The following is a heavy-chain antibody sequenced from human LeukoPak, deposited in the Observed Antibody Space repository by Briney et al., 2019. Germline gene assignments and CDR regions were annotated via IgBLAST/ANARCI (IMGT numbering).Heavy chain of an antibody. D-gene: IGHD4-17*01. CDR3: ARGGPRTVTTTLGRVWFDP. V-gene: IGHV4-4*07. CDR2: IYTSGST. J-gene: IGHJ5*02. CDR1: GGSISSYY. Sequence: SETLSLTCTVSGGSISSYYWSWIRQPAGKGLEWIGRIYTSGSTNYNPSLKSRVTMSVDTSKNQFSLKLSSVTAADTAVYYCARGGPRTVTTTLGRVWFDPWGPGTLVTVSS.